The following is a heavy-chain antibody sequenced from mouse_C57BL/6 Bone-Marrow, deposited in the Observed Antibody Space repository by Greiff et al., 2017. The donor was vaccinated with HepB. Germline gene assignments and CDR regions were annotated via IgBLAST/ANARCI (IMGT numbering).Heavy chain of an antibody. J-gene: IGHJ4*01. CDR3: ARGGYSMDY. Sequence: EVHLVESGGDLVKPGGSLKLSCAASGFTFSSYGMSWVRQTPDKRLEWVATISSGGSYTYYPDSVKGRFTISRDNAKNTLYLQMSSLKSEDTAVYYCARGGYSMDYWGQGTSVTFSS. CDR1: GFTFSSYG. CDR2: ISSGGSYT. V-gene: IGHV5-6*01.